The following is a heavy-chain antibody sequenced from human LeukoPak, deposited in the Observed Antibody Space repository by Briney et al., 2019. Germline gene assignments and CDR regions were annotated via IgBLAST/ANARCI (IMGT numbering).Heavy chain of an antibody. CDR1: GGSISSGSYY. D-gene: IGHD3-22*01. J-gene: IGHJ4*02. CDR2: IYYSGST. CDR3: ARENYDSSGYPDY. V-gene: IGHV4-39*02. Sequence: SQTLSLTCTVSGGSISSGSYYWSWIRQPPGKGLEWIGSIYYSGSTYYNPSLKSRVTISVDTSKNQFSLKLSSVTAADTAVYYCARENYDSSGYPDYWGQGTLVTVSS.